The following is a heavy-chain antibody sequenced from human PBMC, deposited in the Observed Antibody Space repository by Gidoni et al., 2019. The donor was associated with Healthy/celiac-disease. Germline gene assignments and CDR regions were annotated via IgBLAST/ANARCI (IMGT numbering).Heavy chain of an antibody. CDR3: ARDKGEGTFNWFDP. J-gene: IGHJ5*02. CDR2: ISSSSSYI. Sequence: MNWVRQAPGKGLEWVSSISSSSSYIYYADSVKGRFTISRDNAKNSLYLQMNSLRAEDTAVYYCARDKGEGTFNWFDPWGQGTLVTVSS. D-gene: IGHD1-1*01. V-gene: IGHV3-21*01.